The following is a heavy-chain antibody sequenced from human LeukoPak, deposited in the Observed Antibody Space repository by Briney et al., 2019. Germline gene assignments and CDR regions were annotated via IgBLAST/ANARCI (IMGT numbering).Heavy chain of an antibody. CDR2: IYSSVST. Sequence: SETLSLTCTVSGGSVSSYYWSWIRQPPGKGLELIGFIYSSVSTNYNPSLKSRVTISLDTSNNQISLKLGSLTAADTAIYYCAGVGLDDYGDFYFDYWGQGTLVTVSS. V-gene: IGHV4-59*02. CDR3: AGVGLDDYGDFYFDY. CDR1: GGSVSSYY. D-gene: IGHD4-17*01. J-gene: IGHJ4*02.